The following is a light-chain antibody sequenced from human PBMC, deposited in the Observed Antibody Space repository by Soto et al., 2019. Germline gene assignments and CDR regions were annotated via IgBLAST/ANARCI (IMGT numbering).Light chain of an antibody. CDR2: EVS. CDR1: SSDVDAYNY. CDR3: TSYAGTYSFFYV. V-gene: IGLV2-8*01. Sequence: QSALTQPPSASGSPGQSVTISCTGTSSDVDAYNYVSWYQQLPGKAPKLIIYEVSKRPSGVPDRFSGSKSGNTASLTVSGLRAEDEADYYCTSYAGTYSFFYVFGTGTKLTVL. J-gene: IGLJ1*01.